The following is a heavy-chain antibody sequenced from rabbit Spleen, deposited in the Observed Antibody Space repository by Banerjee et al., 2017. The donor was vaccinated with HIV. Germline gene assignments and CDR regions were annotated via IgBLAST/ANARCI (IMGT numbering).Heavy chain of an antibody. Sequence: QSLEESGGDLVKPGASLTLTCTASGFDLSSYYYMCWVRQAPGKGLELIACIYTSSGSTWYASWVNGRFTISKTSSTTVTLQMTSLTAADTATYFCARGDSGGWEHFNLWGPGTLVTVS. CDR1: GFDLSSYYY. CDR3: ARGDSGGWEHFNL. V-gene: IGHV1S40*01. CDR2: IYTSSGST. D-gene: IGHD4-1*01. J-gene: IGHJ4*01.